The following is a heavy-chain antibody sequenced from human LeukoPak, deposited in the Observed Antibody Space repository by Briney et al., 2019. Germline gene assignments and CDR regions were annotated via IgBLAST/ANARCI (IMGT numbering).Heavy chain of an antibody. Sequence: SETLSLTCAVSGYSISSGYYWGWIRQPPGKGLEWIGSIYHSGSTYYNPSLKSRVTISVDTSKNQFSLKLSSVTAADTAVYYCARHPPSKWFDPWGQGTLVTVSS. CDR1: GYSISSGYY. CDR2: IYHSGST. V-gene: IGHV4-38-2*01. J-gene: IGHJ5*02. CDR3: ARHPPSKWFDP.